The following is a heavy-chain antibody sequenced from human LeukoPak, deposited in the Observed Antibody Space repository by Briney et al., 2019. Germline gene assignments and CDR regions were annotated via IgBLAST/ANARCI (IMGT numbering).Heavy chain of an antibody. CDR1: GGSFSGYY. CDR2: INHSGST. V-gene: IGHV4-34*01. D-gene: IGHD3/OR15-3a*01. Sequence: SETLSLTCGVYGGSFSGYYWSWIRQPPEKGLEWIGEINHSGSTNYNPSLKSRVTISVDTSKNQFSLKLSSVTATDTAMYYCARQTGSGLFTLPGGQGTLVTVSS. CDR3: ARQTGSGLFTLP. J-gene: IGHJ4*02.